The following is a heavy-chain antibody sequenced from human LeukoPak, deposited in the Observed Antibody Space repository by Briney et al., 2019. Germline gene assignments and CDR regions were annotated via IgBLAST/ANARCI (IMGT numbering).Heavy chain of an antibody. J-gene: IGHJ4*02. CDR1: GYAFTGYY. CDR2: INPNSGGT. Sequence: ASVKVSCKASGYAFTGYYMHWVRQAPGQGLEWMGWINPNSGGTNYAQKFQGRVTMTRDTSISTAYMELSRLRSDDTAVYYCARGSRDGYLRDFDYWGQGTLVTVSS. CDR3: ARGSRDGYLRDFDY. D-gene: IGHD5-24*01. V-gene: IGHV1-2*02.